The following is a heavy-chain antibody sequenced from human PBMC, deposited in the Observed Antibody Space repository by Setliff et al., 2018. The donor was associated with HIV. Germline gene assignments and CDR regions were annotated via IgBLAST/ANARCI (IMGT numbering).Heavy chain of an antibody. Sequence: TGGSLRLSCAASGFTFSNFYMSWVRQAPGKGLEWVGNIRADGSAKFYVESVKGRFTISRDNAKNSLYLQMNSLRAEDTAVYYCARDHGYYYYYMDVWGQGTTVTVSS. J-gene: IGHJ6*03. CDR3: ARDHGYYYYYMDV. V-gene: IGHV3-7*01. CDR1: GFTFSNFY. CDR2: IRADGSAK.